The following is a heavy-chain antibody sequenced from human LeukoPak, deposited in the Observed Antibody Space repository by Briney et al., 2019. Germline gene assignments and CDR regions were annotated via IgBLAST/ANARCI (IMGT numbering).Heavy chain of an antibody. CDR1: GFTFSSYA. CDR2: ISYDGSNK. V-gene: IGHV3-30-3*01. CDR3: ARTGMTTDAFDI. D-gene: IGHD4-11*01. J-gene: IGHJ3*02. Sequence: GGSLRLSCAASGFTFSSYAMHWVRQAPGKGLEWVAVISYDGSNKYYADSVKGRFTISSDNAKNSLYLQMNSLRAEDTAVYYCARTGMTTDAFDIWGQGTMVTVSS.